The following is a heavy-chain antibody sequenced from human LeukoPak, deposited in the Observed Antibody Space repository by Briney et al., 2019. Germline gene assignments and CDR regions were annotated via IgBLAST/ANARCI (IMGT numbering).Heavy chain of an antibody. V-gene: IGHV4-59*08. CDR1: GGSISSYY. J-gene: IGHJ3*02. Sequence: PSETLSLTCTVSGGSISSYYWSWIRQPPGKGLEWIAYIYNTGSTNYNPSLKSRVTISIDTSRNQFSLKLSSVTAADTAMYYCARRNDFDIWGPGTMVTVSS. CDR3: ARRNDFDI. CDR2: IYNTGST.